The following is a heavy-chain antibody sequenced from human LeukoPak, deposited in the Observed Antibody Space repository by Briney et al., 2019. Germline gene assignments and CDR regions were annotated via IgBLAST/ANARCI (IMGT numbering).Heavy chain of an antibody. J-gene: IGHJ4*02. CDR2: FFYSGNT. CDR1: GGSVTSSNYF. CDR3: ERQRFWFCCPFDY. V-gene: IGHV4-39*01. Sequence: PSETLSLTCSLSGGSVTSSNYFWAWIRPPPGKGLEWIGTFFYSGNTYYNPSLKSRLTISTDTSKNPLSLNLTSVTATDTAADYCERQRFWFCCPFDYWGPGVLVAVSS. D-gene: IGHD3-3*01.